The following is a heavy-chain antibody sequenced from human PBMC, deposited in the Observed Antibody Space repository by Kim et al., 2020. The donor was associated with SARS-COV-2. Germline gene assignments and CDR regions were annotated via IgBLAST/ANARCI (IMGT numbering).Heavy chain of an antibody. J-gene: IGHJ4*02. CDR2: VYYTGST. V-gene: IGHV4-59*01. CDR1: GGSINSFY. D-gene: IGHD1-26*01. CDR3: ARSGNFYRRFYY. Sequence: SETLSLTCTVAGGSINSFYWSWIRQPPGKGLEWISYVYYTGSTKYNPSLKSRVTISLDSSKSQVSLNLHSVTTADTAVYFCARSGNFYRRFYYWGQGTL.